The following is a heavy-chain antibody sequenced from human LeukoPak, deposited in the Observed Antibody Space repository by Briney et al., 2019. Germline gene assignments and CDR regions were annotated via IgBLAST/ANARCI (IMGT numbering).Heavy chain of an antibody. D-gene: IGHD2-2*01. V-gene: IGHV3-74*01. CDR3: AKDSSAHDIVVVPAAPSYYYYMDV. CDR1: GFTFSTFW. CDR2: TNSDGSTT. J-gene: IGHJ6*03. Sequence: TGGSLRLSCAASGFTFSTFWMHWVRQAPGKGLVWVSHTNSDGSTTDYADSVRGRFTISRDNAKNTLYLQMNSLTVEDTAVYYCAKDSSAHDIVVVPAAPSYYYYMDVWGKGTTVTVSS.